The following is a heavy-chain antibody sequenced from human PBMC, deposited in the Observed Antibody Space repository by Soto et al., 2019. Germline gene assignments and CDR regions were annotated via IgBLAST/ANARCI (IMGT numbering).Heavy chain of an antibody. CDR3: ASDYPPTHY. V-gene: IGHV1-18*03. D-gene: IGHD4-17*01. J-gene: IGHJ4*02. Sequence: QVQLVQSGAEVKKPGASVKVSCKASGYTFTSYFISWVRQAPGQGLEWMGWISAYNGNTNYAQKLQGRVTMTTDTSTRTAYMELRSVRSDDMAVYYCASDYPPTHYWGQGTLVTVSS. CDR2: ISAYNGNT. CDR1: GYTFTSYF.